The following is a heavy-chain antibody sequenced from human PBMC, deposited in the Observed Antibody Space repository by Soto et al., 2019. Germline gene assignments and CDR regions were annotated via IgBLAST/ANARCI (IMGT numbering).Heavy chain of an antibody. J-gene: IGHJ4*02. CDR2: ISAYNGNT. CDR3: ARAILGGYSGYDYLSDTVTGTGFDY. V-gene: IGHV1-18*01. D-gene: IGHD5-12*01. CDR1: GYTFTSYG. Sequence: QVQLVQSGAEVKKPGASVKVSCKASGYTFTSYGISWVRQAPGQGLEWMGWISAYNGNTNYAQKLQGRVTMTTDTTTRTAYKELRSPRTDATAVYYCARAILGGYSGYDYLSDTVTGTGFDYWGQGTLVNVSS.